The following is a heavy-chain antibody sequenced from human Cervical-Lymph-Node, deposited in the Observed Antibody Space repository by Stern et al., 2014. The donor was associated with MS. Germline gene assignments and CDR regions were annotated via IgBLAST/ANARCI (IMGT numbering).Heavy chain of an antibody. CDR1: GFTLSAHS. CDR3: ARIVGGTVDLHYQNGMDV. V-gene: IGHV3-21*01. D-gene: IGHD1-1*01. Sequence: EMQLVESGGGLVKPGGSLRVSCAASGFTLSAHSMAWVRQAPGKGLEWVSSNSYDGMYKYYADSVKGRFSISRDNAKSSLYMEMNSLSVEDTAVYYCARIVGGTVDLHYQNGMDVWGQGTTVTV. J-gene: IGHJ6*02. CDR2: NSYDGMYK.